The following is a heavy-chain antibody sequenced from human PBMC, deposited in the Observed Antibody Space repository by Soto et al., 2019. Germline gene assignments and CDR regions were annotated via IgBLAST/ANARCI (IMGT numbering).Heavy chain of an antibody. Sequence: GGSLRLSCAASGFAFDINGMTWVRQVPGKGLEWVSAISAGGGTTYYADPVKGRFTISRDNSKNMLYLQMNSLRAEDTAVYYCARRDRSGFSYWLDTWGQGTLVTVSS. CDR1: GFAFDING. J-gene: IGHJ5*02. D-gene: IGHD3-22*01. CDR3: ARRDRSGFSYWLDT. V-gene: IGHV3-23*01. CDR2: ISAGGGTT.